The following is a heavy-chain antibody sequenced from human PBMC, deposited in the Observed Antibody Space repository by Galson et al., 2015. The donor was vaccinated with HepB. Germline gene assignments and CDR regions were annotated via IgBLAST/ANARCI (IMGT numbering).Heavy chain of an antibody. D-gene: IGHD1-26*01. CDR1: GFTFSSYA. Sequence: SLRLSCAASGFTFSSYAMHWVRQAPGKGLEWVAVISYDGSNKYYADSVKGRFTISRDNSKNTLYLQMNSLRAEDTAVYYCARGGGKGSYSDAFDIWGQGTMVTVSS. CDR2: ISYDGSNK. J-gene: IGHJ3*02. CDR3: ARGGGKGSYSDAFDI. V-gene: IGHV3-30-3*01.